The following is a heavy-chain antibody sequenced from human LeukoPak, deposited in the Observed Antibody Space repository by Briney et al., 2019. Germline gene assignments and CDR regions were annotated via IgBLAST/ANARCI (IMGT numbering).Heavy chain of an antibody. J-gene: IGHJ4*02. CDR2: IYYSGST. V-gene: IGHV4-59*08. CDR1: GGSISSYY. CDR3: ARHAAAAAVDY. D-gene: IGHD6-13*01. Sequence: PSETLSLTCTVSGGSISSYYWSWIRQPPGKGLEWIGYIYYSGSTNYNPSLKSRVTISVDTSKNQFSLKLSSVTAADTAVYYCARHAAAAAVDYWGQGTLVTVSS.